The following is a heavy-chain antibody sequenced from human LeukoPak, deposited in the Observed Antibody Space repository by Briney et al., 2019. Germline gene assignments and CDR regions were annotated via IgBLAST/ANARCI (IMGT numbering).Heavy chain of an antibody. Sequence: QPGGSLRLSCAASAFTFSSYGMTWVRQAPGKGLEWVSSISGSGGTTYYADSVKGRFTISRDNSKNTLYLQMNSLRAEDTAVYYCAKALGSYYFDYWGQGTLVTVSS. CDR1: AFTFSSYG. V-gene: IGHV3-23*01. D-gene: IGHD3-10*01. CDR2: ISGSGGTT. J-gene: IGHJ4*02. CDR3: AKALGSYYFDY.